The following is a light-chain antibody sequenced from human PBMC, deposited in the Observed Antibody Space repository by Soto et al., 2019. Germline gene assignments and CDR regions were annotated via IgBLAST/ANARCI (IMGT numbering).Light chain of an antibody. J-gene: IGKJ1*01. CDR1: PTINNSV. V-gene: IGKV3-20*01. Sequence: EILLTQSPCTLSLSPWESPSLTCRPSPTINNSVSWYQQKDGQVPRLVISGSSTRATDVPARFSGSGFGTDFTLTITRLEPEDFAVYYCQQYGDSPQTFGPGTKVDIK. CDR3: QQYGDSPQT. CDR2: GSS.